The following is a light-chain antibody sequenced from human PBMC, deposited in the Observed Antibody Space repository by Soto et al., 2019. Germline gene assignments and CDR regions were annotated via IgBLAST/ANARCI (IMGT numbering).Light chain of an antibody. CDR2: KAS. CDR1: QSISSW. J-gene: IGKJ1*01. Sequence: DIQMTQSHSTLSASVGDRVTITCRASQSISSWLAWYQQKPGKAPKPMIYKASSLESGVPSRFSGSGSGTEVTLTISSLQPDDFAIYYGQQYNSYWTFGHGTKVEIK. V-gene: IGKV1-5*03. CDR3: QQYNSYWT.